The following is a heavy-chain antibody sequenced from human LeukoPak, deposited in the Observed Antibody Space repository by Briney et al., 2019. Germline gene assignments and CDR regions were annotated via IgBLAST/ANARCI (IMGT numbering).Heavy chain of an antibody. CDR1: DDSITMYY. J-gene: IGHJ6*03. CDR3: ARGRVSSSTWYSTYYYYFYVDV. Sequence: SETLSLTCSVSDDSITMYYWTWIRQPPGKGLEWIGYVDHTGSTNFNPSLNGRVSISRGTSKNLFSLRLRSVTAADTAVYFCARGRVSSSTWYSTYYYYFYVDVWGKGTTVTVSS. CDR2: VDHTGST. D-gene: IGHD4-11*01. V-gene: IGHV4-59*01.